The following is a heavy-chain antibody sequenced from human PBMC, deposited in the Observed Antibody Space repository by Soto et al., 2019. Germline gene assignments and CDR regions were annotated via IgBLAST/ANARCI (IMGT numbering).Heavy chain of an antibody. V-gene: IGHV4-39*01. CDR2: IYYSGST. Sequence: PSETLSLACTVSGGSISSSSYYWGWIRQPPGKGLEWIGSIYYSGSTYYNPSLKSRVTISVDTSKHQFSLKLSSVTAADTAVYYCARSSSGWSTFDYWGQGTLLPVSS. J-gene: IGHJ4*02. CDR1: GGSISSSSYY. D-gene: IGHD6-19*01. CDR3: ARSSSGWSTFDY.